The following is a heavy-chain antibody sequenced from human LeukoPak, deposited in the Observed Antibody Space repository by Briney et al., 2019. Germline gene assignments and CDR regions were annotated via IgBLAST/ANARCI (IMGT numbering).Heavy chain of an antibody. V-gene: IGHV3-15*01. CDR1: GFTFSNAW. CDR2: IKSKTDGGTT. Sequence: SPGGSLRLSCAASGFTFSNAWMSWVRQAPGKGLEWVGRIKSKTDGGTTDYAAPVKGRFTISRDDSKNTLYLQMNSLKTEDTAVYYCTTIRSRFIVVVVAAYYYYMDVWGKGTTVTVSS. CDR3: TTIRSRFIVVVVAAYYYYMDV. J-gene: IGHJ6*03. D-gene: IGHD2-15*01.